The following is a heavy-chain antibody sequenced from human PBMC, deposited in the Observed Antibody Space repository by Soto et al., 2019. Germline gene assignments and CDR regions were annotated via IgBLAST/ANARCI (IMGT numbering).Heavy chain of an antibody. V-gene: IGHV4-34*01. CDR1: GGSFSGYY. D-gene: IGHD6-13*01. Sequence: SETLSLTCAVYGGSFSGYYWSWIRQPPGKGLEWIGEINHSGSTNYNPSLKSRVTISVDTSKNQFSLKLSSVTAADTAVYYCARGLRYSSSWYAFDIWGQGTMVTVSS. CDR3: ARGLRYSSSWYAFDI. CDR2: INHSGST. J-gene: IGHJ3*02.